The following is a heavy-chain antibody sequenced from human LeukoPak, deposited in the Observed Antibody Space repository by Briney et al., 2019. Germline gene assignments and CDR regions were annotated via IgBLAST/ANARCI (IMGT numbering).Heavy chain of an antibody. D-gene: IGHD3-3*01. J-gene: IGHJ4*02. V-gene: IGHV3-66*01. CDR3: ARGHTLRFPDY. Sequence: GGSLRLSCAASGFTVSSNYLTWVRQAPGKGLEWVSVIYSGGSTYYADSVKGRFTISRDNSKNTLYLQMNSLRAEDTAVYYCARGHTLRFPDYWGQGTLVTVSS. CDR1: GFTVSSNY. CDR2: IYSGGST.